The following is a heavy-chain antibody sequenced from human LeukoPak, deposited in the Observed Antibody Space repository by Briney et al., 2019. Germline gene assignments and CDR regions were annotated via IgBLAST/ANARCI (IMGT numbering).Heavy chain of an antibody. D-gene: IGHD6-19*01. J-gene: IGHJ4*02. Sequence: ASVKVSCKASGYTFTSYGISWVRQAPGQGLEWMGWISAYNGNTNYAQKLQGRVTMTTDTSTSTAYMELRSLRSDDTAVYYCARTGDLAVAGTIGYWGQGTLVTVSS. CDR2: ISAYNGNT. CDR3: ARTGDLAVAGTIGY. V-gene: IGHV1-18*01. CDR1: GYTFTSYG.